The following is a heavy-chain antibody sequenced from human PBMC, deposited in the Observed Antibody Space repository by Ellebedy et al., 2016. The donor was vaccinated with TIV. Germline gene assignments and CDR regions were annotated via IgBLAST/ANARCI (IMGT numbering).Heavy chain of an antibody. Sequence: GGSLRLSXSASGFPFSSYAMSWVRQPPGKGLEWVSSISDSGSNTYYADSVRGRFTFSRDNSKSTLYLQMNSLRAEDTAVYYCAKGWLGAGAGTDFDYWGRGTLVTVSS. D-gene: IGHD6-13*01. J-gene: IGHJ4*02. V-gene: IGHV3-23*01. CDR3: AKGWLGAGAGTDFDY. CDR1: GFPFSSYA. CDR2: ISDSGSNT.